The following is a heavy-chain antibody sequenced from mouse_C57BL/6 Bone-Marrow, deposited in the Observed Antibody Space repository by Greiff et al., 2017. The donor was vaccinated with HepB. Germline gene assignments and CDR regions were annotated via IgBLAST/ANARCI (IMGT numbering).Heavy chain of an antibody. J-gene: IGHJ4*01. CDR3: ARDEDKYNWDVDYAMDY. CDR2: ISDGGSYT. V-gene: IGHV5-4*01. D-gene: IGHD4-1*01. CDR1: GFTFSSYA. Sequence: VQLQQSGGGLVKPGGSLKLSCAASGFTFSSYAMSWVRQTPEKRLEWVATISDGGSYTYYPDNVKGRFTISRDNAKNNLYLQMSHLKSEDTAMYYCARDEDKYNWDVDYAMDYWGQGTSVTVSS.